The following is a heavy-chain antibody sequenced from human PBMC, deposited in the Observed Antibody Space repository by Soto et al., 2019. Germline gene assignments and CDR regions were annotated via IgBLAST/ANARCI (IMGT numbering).Heavy chain of an antibody. D-gene: IGHD4-17*01. J-gene: IGHJ3*02. CDR3: ARDPLYDYGDLSHVFDS. CDR1: GDSMSRGDYY. V-gene: IGHV4-30-4*01. Sequence: PSETLSLTCTVSGDSMSRGDYYWSWIRQPPGKGLEWIGFIYHTGRTYYSPSLKGRVDISVDTSKNQFSLKLSSVTAADTAVYYCARDPLYDYGDLSHVFDSWGQGIMVTVSS. CDR2: IYHTGRT.